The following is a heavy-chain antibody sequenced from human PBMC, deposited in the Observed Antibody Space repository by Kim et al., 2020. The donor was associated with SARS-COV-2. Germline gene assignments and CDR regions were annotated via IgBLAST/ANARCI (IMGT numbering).Heavy chain of an antibody. Sequence: SETLSLTCAVYGGSFSGYYWSWIRQPPGKGLEWIGEINHSGSTNYNPSLKSRVTISVDTSKNQFSLKLSSVTAADTAVYYCARGVQQQLGLIDYWGQGTLVTVSS. V-gene: IGHV4-34*01. CDR2: INHSGST. CDR3: ARGVQQQLGLIDY. CDR1: GGSFSGYY. D-gene: IGHD6-13*01. J-gene: IGHJ4*02.